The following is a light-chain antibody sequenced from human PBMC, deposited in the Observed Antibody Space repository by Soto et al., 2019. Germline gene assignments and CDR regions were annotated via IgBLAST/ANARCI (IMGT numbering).Light chain of an antibody. CDR3: SSYTTSSTYV. CDR1: SSDVGAYNY. CDR2: DVS. J-gene: IGLJ1*01. V-gene: IGLV2-14*01. Sequence: QSVLNQPASVSGYPGQSITISCTGASSDVGAYNYVAWCQQHPGKGPKLLIYDVSNRPSGFSSRFSGSKSGNTASLTISGLRAEDEADYFCSSYTTSSTYVFGTGTKVTVL.